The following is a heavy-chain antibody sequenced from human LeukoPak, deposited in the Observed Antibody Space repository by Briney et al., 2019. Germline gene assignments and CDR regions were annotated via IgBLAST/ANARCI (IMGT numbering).Heavy chain of an antibody. V-gene: IGHV3-23*01. CDR2: ISGSGGST. CDR3: ARDVATSGWATFY. CDR1: GFTFSSYA. J-gene: IGHJ4*02. D-gene: IGHD6-19*01. Sequence: HPGGSLRLSCAASGFTFSSYAMSWVRQAPGKGLEWVSAISGSGGSTYYADSVKGRFTISRDNAKNSLYLQMNSLRAEDTAVYYCARDVATSGWATFYWGPGTLVTVSS.